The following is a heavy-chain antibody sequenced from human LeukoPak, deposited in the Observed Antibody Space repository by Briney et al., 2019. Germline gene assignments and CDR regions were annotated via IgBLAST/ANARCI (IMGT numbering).Heavy chain of an antibody. CDR1: GFVFSDYS. J-gene: IGHJ4*02. CDR2: IRGSGSGLGSGN. Sequence: PGGSLRLSRAASGFVFSDYSMNWVRQAPGKGLEWVANIRGSGSGLGSGNYYADSVKGRFTISRDNAKTSLYLQMNSLRAEDTAFYYCARDDNWGFDYWGQGALVTVSS. D-gene: IGHD7-27*01. CDR3: ARDDNWGFDY. V-gene: IGHV3-48*04.